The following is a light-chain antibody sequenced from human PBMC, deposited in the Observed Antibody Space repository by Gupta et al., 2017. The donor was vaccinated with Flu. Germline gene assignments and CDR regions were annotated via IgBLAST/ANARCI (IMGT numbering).Light chain of an antibody. CDR3: CSYAGSNNFV. CDR1: SSDVGGYNY. Sequence: QSALTPPPSASGSPGQSVPISCSGTSSDVGGYNYVSWYQQHPGKAPKLMIYEVSKRPSGVPDRFSGSKSGNTASLTVSGLQAEDEADYYCCSYAGSNNFVFGTGTKVTVL. CDR2: EVS. J-gene: IGLJ1*01. V-gene: IGLV2-8*01.